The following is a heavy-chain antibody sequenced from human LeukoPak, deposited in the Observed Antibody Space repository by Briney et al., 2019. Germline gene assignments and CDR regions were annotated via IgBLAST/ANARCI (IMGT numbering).Heavy chain of an antibody. J-gene: IGHJ4*02. CDR2: INGDGSRT. D-gene: IGHD6-13*01. CDR3: AKAFSYSSSWPRFDY. Sequence: GGSLRLSCAASGFTLSSYWMHWVRQAPGKGVVWVSHINGDGSRTDYADSVKGRFTISRDNSKNTLYLQMNSLRAEDTAVYYCAKAFSYSSSWPRFDYWGQGTLVTVSS. V-gene: IGHV3-74*01. CDR1: GFTLSSYW.